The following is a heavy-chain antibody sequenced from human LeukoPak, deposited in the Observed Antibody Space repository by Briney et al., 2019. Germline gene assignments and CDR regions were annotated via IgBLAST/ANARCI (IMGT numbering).Heavy chain of an antibody. V-gene: IGHV1-2*02. CDR3: ARVGYYDSSGYFPY. D-gene: IGHD3-22*01. Sequence: ASVNVSCKASGYTFTGYYMHWVRQAPGQGLEWMGWINPNSGGTNYAQKFQGRVTMTRDTSISTAYMELSRLRSDDTAVYYCARVGYYDSSGYFPYWGQGTLVTVSS. J-gene: IGHJ4*02. CDR2: INPNSGGT. CDR1: GYTFTGYY.